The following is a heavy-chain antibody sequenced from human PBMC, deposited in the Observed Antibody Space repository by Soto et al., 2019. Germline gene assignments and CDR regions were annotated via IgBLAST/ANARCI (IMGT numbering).Heavy chain of an antibody. CDR1: GGSISSYY. CDR3: ARSEEDSDYYYYGMDV. J-gene: IGHJ6*02. CDR2: IYTSGST. Sequence: SETLSLTCTVSGGSISSYYWSWIRQPAGKGLEWIGRIYTSGSTNYNPSLKSRVTMSVDTSKNQVSLQLNSVTPEDTAVYYCARSEEDSDYYYYGMDVWGQGTTVTVSS. V-gene: IGHV4-4*07. D-gene: IGHD2-15*01.